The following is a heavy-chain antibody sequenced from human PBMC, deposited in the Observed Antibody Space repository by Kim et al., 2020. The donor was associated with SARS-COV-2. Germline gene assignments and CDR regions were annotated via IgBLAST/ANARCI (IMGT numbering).Heavy chain of an antibody. V-gene: IGHV3-23*01. CDR2: ITGNGAAT. CDR3: AKTWHLDY. CDR1: GFTFSTYA. Sequence: GGSLRLSCAASGFTFSTYAMSWVRQTPRRGLEWVSTITGNGAATYYADSVRGRFTISRDNSKNTLSLQMNSLRAEDTALYYCAKTWHLDYWGQGTLVTVS. J-gene: IGHJ4*02.